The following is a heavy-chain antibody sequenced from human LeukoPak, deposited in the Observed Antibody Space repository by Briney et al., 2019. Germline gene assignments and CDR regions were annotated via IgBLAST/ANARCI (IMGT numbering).Heavy chain of an antibody. V-gene: IGHV3-53*01. J-gene: IGHJ3*01. Sequence: GGSLRPSCAASGFTVSDNYLSWVRQAPGKGLEWVSVIYSGGSTYYADSVKGRFTISRDNSKNTVYLQMNSLRAEDTAAYYCARSGYAGTTANDAFDFWGQGTMVTVSS. CDR3: ARSGYAGTTANDAFDF. D-gene: IGHD1-14*01. CDR2: IYSGGST. CDR1: GFTVSDNY.